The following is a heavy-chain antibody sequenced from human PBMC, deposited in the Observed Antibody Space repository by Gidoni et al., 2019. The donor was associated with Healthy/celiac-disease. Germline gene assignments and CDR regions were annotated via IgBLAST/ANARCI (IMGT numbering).Heavy chain of an antibody. CDR1: GFTFSSYI. CDR2: ISSSSSTI. J-gene: IGHJ3*02. V-gene: IGHV3-48*02. D-gene: IGHD2-2*02. Sequence: EVQLVESGGGLVQPGGSLRLSCAASGFTFSSYIINWVRQAPGKGLEWVSYISSSSSTIYYADSVKGRFTISRDNAKNSLYLQMNSLRDEDTAVYYCARGDGIVVVPAAITSAFDIWGQGTMVTVSS. CDR3: ARGDGIVVVPAAITSAFDI.